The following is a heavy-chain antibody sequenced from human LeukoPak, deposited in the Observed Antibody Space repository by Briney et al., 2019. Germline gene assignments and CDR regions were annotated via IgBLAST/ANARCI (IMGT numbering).Heavy chain of an antibody. D-gene: IGHD4-17*01. V-gene: IGHV4-34*01. CDR3: ARVRHYGDYVLFDY. CDR1: GGSFSGYY. J-gene: IGHJ4*02. CDR2: INHSGST. Sequence: PSETLSLTCAVYGGSFSGYYWSWIRQPPGKGLEWIGEINHSGSTNYNPSLKSRVTISVDTSKNQFSLKLSSVTAADTAVYYCARVRHYGDYVLFDYWGQGTLVTVSS.